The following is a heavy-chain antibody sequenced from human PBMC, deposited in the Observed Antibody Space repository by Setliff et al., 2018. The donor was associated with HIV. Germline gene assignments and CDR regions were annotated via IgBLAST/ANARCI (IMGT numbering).Heavy chain of an antibody. CDR1: GDSFNGSHYL. D-gene: IGHD3-10*01. CDR2: VYSSGNT. V-gene: IGHV4-61*02. Sequence: PSETLSLTCTVSGDSFNGSHYLWGWIRQPAGKGLEWIGRVYSSGNTNYNPSFKSRVTMSVDTSKNQFSLNLNSVTAADTAVYYCARTLSTMVKTDGYYDYYYMDVWGKGTTVTVSS. CDR3: ARTLSTMVKTDGYYDYYYMDV. J-gene: IGHJ6*03.